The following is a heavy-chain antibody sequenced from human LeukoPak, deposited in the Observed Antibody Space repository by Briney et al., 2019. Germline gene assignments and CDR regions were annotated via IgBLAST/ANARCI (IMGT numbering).Heavy chain of an antibody. D-gene: IGHD3-22*01. Sequence: GGSLRLSCVASGFTFSSYGMHWVRQAPGKGLEWVAVISSDGKTEIYADSVRGRFTISRDNSKGTHYLQMNSLRAEDTAVYYCARGRGAYYYDSSGYYYDYWGQGTLVTVSS. J-gene: IGHJ4*02. CDR3: ARGRGAYYYDSSGYYYDY. CDR1: GFTFSSYG. CDR2: ISSDGKTE. V-gene: IGHV3-30*03.